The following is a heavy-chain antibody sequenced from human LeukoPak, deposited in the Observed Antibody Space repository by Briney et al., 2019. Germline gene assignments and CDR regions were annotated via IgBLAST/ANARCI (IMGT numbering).Heavy chain of an antibody. Sequence: SETLSLTCTVPGGSISSGSFCWSWIRQPAGKGLEWIGHIYTSGSTNYNPSLKSRVTISVDTSKNQFSLKLSSVTAADTAVYYCARVTGYRIEDYFDYWGQGTLVTVSS. J-gene: IGHJ4*02. CDR1: GGSISSGSFC. CDR3: ARVTGYRIEDYFDY. D-gene: IGHD6-13*01. V-gene: IGHV4-61*09. CDR2: IYTSGST.